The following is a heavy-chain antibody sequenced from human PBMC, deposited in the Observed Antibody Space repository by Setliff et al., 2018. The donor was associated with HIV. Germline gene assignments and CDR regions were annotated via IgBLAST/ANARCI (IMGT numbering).Heavy chain of an antibody. Sequence: PGGSLRLSCAASGFTVSSNYMSWVRQAPGKGLEWVSFIYSGGSTSYADSVKGRFTISRDNSKNTLYLQMNSLRAEDTAVYYCARVRLAGSARNDAFDSWGQGTMVTVSS. D-gene: IGHD3-10*01. CDR3: ARVRLAGSARNDAFDS. CDR1: GFTVSSNY. V-gene: IGHV3-53*01. CDR2: IYSGGST. J-gene: IGHJ3*02.